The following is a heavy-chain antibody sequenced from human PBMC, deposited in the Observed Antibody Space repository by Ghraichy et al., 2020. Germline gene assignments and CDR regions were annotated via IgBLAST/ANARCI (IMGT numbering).Heavy chain of an antibody. J-gene: IGHJ3*02. CDR3: ARFCSSTSCSDPYAFDI. CDR1: GGSFSGYY. D-gene: IGHD2-2*01. CDR2: INHSGST. V-gene: IGHV4-34*01. Sequence: SETLSLTCAVYGGSFSGYYWSWIRQPPGKGLEWIGEINHSGSTNYNPSLKSRVTISVDTSKNQFSLKLSSVTAADTAVYYCARFCSSTSCSDPYAFDIWGQGTMVTVSS.